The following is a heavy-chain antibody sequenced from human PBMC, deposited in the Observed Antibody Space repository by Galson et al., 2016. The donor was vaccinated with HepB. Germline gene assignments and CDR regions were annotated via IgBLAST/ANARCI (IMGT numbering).Heavy chain of an antibody. J-gene: IGHJ3*02. CDR3: ARRSAPLGNFDI. CDR2: TYYRSKWYN. D-gene: IGHD2-15*01. CDR1: GDSVSTNIAS. Sequence: CAISGDSVSTNIASWNWIRQSPSRGLEWLGRTYYRSKWYNEYALSVRSRITITPDTSKNQVSLQLNSVTPEDTAVYFCARRSAPLGNFDIWGQGTAVTVSS. V-gene: IGHV6-1*01.